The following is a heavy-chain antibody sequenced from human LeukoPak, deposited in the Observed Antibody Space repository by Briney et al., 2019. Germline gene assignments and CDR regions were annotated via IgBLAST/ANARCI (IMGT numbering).Heavy chain of an antibody. Sequence: GGSLRLSCATSEFNLSSYWMHWVRQAPGKGLVWVSVIYTDGSSTTYADSVKGRFTISRDNARNTLYLQMNSLRAEDTAVYYCAKERKLLPFDCWGQGTLVTVSS. CDR3: AKERKLLPFDC. CDR1: EFNLSSYW. D-gene: IGHD4-23*01. CDR2: IYTDGSST. J-gene: IGHJ4*02. V-gene: IGHV3-74*01.